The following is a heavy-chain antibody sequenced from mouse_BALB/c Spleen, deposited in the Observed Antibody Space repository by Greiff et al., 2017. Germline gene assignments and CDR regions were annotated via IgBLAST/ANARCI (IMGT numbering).Heavy chain of an antibody. CDR1: GFTFSSFG. V-gene: IGHV5-17*02. CDR3: ARLRSGFDY. CDR2: ISSGSSTI. J-gene: IGHJ2*01. D-gene: IGHD1-1*01. Sequence: DVKLVESGGGLVQPGGSRKLSCAASGFTFSSFGMHWVRQAPEKGLEWVAYISSGSSTIYYADTVKGRFTISRDNPKNTLFLQMTSLRSEDTAMYYCARLRSGFDYWGQGTTLTVSS.